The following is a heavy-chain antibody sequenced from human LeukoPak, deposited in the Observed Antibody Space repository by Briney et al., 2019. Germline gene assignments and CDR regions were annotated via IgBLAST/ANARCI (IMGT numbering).Heavy chain of an antibody. Sequence: GGSLRLSCAASGFTVITNDMTWVRXXXXXXXXXXSXLYSDGNTKYADSVQGRFTISRDNSKNTLYLEMNSLSPDDTAVYYCARGVEPLAANTLAYWGQGTLATVSS. D-gene: IGHD1-14*01. CDR1: GFTVITND. CDR3: ARGVEPLAANTLAY. J-gene: IGHJ4*02. CDR2: LYSDGNT. V-gene: IGHV3-53*01.